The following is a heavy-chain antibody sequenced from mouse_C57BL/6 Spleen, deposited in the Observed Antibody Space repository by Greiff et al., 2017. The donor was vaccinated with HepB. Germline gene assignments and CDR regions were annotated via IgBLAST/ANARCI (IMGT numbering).Heavy chain of an antibody. J-gene: IGHJ4*01. CDR3: ARSLYGYDGYAMDY. V-gene: IGHV1-18*01. CDR1: GYIFTDYN. CDR2: INPNNGGT. D-gene: IGHD2-2*01. Sequence: VQLQQSGPELVKPGASVKIPCKASGYIFTDYNMDWVKQSHGKSLEWIGDINPNNGGTIYNQKFKGKATLTVDKSSSTAYMEIRSLTSEDTAVYYCARSLYGYDGYAMDYWGQGTSVTVSS.